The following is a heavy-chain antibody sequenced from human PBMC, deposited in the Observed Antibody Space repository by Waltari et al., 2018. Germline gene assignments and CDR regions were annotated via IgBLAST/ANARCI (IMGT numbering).Heavy chain of an antibody. CDR3: MRQVLGYCTSAACRRLES. CDR1: GYAINSGYY. J-gene: IGHJ4*02. V-gene: IGHV4-38-2*02. CDR2: IYHGGDT. D-gene: IGHD5-12*01. Sequence: QVQLLESGPGLVRPSETLYLTCNVPGYAINSGYYWAWIRQPPGQGLGWIATIYHGGDTFYNPSLKSRVTISMDTSKNQFSLKLSSVTAADTAVYHCMRQVLGYCTSAACRRLESWGQGTLVTVSS.